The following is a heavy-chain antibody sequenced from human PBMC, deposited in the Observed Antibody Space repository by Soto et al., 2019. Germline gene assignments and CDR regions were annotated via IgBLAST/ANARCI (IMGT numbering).Heavy chain of an antibody. CDR2: INHSGST. CDR1: GGSFSGYY. D-gene: IGHD6-13*01. Sequence: QVQLQQWGAGLLKPSETLSLTCAVYGGSFSGYYWSWIRQPPGEGLEWIGEINHSGSTNYNPSLKSRVTISVDTSKNQFSLKLSSVTAADTAVYYCARRGIAAAFDYWGQGTLVTVSS. V-gene: IGHV4-34*01. J-gene: IGHJ4*02. CDR3: ARRGIAAAFDY.